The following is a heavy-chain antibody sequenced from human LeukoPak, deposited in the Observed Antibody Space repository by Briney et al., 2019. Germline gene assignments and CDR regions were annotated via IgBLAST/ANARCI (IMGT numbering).Heavy chain of an antibody. CDR3: ARSGSYYNDWFDP. Sequence: SETLSLTCAVYGGSFSGYYRSWIRQPPGKGLEWIGEINHSGSTNYNPSLKSRVTISVDTSKNQFSLKLSSVTAADTAVYYCARSGSYYNDWFDPWGQGTLVTVSS. CDR1: GGSFSGYY. J-gene: IGHJ5*02. V-gene: IGHV4-34*01. CDR2: INHSGST. D-gene: IGHD3-10*01.